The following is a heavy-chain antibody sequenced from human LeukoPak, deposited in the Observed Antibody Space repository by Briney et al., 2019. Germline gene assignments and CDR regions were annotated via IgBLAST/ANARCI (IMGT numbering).Heavy chain of an antibody. V-gene: IGHV3-48*03. J-gene: IGHJ4*02. Sequence: GGSLRLSCAASGFTFSSYEMNWVRQAPGKGLEWVSYISSSGSTIYYADSVKGRFTISRDNTKNSLYLQMNSLKTEDTAVYYCTRDQTPYYWGQGTLVTVSS. CDR3: TRDQTPYY. CDR2: ISSSGSTI. CDR1: GFTFSSYE.